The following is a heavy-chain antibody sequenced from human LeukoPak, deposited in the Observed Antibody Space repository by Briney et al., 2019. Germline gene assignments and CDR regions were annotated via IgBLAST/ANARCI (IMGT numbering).Heavy chain of an antibody. D-gene: IGHD5-24*01. Sequence: GGSLRLSCAASGFTFSDYYMSWIRQAPGKGLEWVSYISSSSSYIYYADSVKGRFTISRDNAKNTLYLQMNSLRAEDTAVYYCAKSPTRRDGYNVDYWGQGTLVTVSS. CDR1: GFTFSDYY. CDR2: ISSSSSYI. V-gene: IGHV3-11*03. CDR3: AKSPTRRDGYNVDY. J-gene: IGHJ4*02.